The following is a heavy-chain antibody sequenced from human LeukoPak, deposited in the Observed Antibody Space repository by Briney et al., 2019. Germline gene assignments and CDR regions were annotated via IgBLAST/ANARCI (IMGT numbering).Heavy chain of an antibody. Sequence: TGGSLRLSCAASGFTVSNNDMTWVRQAPGKGLQWVSGLYSGGSTTYVDSVKGRFSISRDNLKNTLYLQVNSLRAEDTAVYYCARAFQYGSGTYPYSLWGQGTLVTVSS. CDR2: LYSGGST. J-gene: IGHJ4*02. CDR1: GFTVSNND. D-gene: IGHD3-10*01. V-gene: IGHV3-66*01. CDR3: ARAFQYGSGTYPYSL.